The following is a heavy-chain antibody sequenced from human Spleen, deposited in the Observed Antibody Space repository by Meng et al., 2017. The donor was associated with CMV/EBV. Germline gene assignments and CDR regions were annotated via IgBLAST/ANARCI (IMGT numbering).Heavy chain of an antibody. Sequence: ASGFPFSSFGLPWVRPAPGKGLEWVAVIWYDVSNKYYADSVRGRFTISRDNSKNTLYLQMNSLRAEDTAVYYCAKEAGGDSGWFDSWGQGTLVTVSS. D-gene: IGHD6-19*01. J-gene: IGHJ5*01. CDR3: AKEAGGDSGWFDS. CDR1: GFPFSSFG. CDR2: IWYDVSNK. V-gene: IGHV3-33*06.